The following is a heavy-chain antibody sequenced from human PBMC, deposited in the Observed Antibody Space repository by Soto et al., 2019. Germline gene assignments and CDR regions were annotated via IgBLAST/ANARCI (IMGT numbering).Heavy chain of an antibody. J-gene: IGHJ6*02. D-gene: IGHD2-8*01. Sequence: QVQLVESGGGMVQPGRSLRLSCAASGFTFSSFGMHWVRQAPGKGLEWVAVTSYDGSNEWYADSVKGRFTISRDNSKNTLYLQMNSLRAEDTAVYYCARADLEVQGVLMVYAIDYYYYGMDVWGQGTTVTVSS. CDR3: ARADLEVQGVLMVYAIDYYYYGMDV. V-gene: IGHV3-30*03. CDR1: GFTFSSFG. CDR2: TSYDGSNE.